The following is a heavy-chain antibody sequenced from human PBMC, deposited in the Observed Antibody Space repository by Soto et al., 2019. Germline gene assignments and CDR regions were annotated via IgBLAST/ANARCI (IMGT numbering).Heavy chain of an antibody. J-gene: IGHJ5*02. CDR2: IIPIFGTA. V-gene: IGHV1-69*13. CDR3: ARVESGGRIARATRFDP. CDR1: GGTFSSYA. D-gene: IGHD2-15*01. Sequence: GASVKVSCKASGGTFSSYAISWVRQAPGQGLEWMGGIIPIFGTANYAQKFQGRVTITADESTSTAYMELSSLRSEDTAVYYCARVESGGRIARATRFDPWGQGTLVTVSS.